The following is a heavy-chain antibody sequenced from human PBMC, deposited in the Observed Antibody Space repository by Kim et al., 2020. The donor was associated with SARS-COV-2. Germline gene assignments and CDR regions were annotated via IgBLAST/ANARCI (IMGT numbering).Heavy chain of an antibody. CDR3: ARGGGYSYGYELLSWFDP. Sequence: SETLSLTCTVSGGSISSGGYYWSWIRQHPGKGLEWIGYIYYSGSTYYNPSLKSRVTISVDTSKNQFSLKLSSVTAADTAVYYCARGGGYSYGYELLSWFDPRGQGTLVTVSS. CDR2: IYYSGST. J-gene: IGHJ5*02. CDR1: GGSISSGGYY. V-gene: IGHV4-31*03. D-gene: IGHD5-18*01.